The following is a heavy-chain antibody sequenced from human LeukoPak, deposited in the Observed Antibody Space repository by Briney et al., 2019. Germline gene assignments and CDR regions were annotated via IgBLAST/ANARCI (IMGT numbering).Heavy chain of an antibody. CDR3: ARGRSARES. Sequence: GGSLRLSCATSGFTFSSCEMTWVRQAPGKGLEWVSYISSGGDIIYYADSVKGRFTISRDNARKSLYLQMDSLRAEDTALYYCARGRSARESWGQGTLVTVSS. D-gene: IGHD1-26*01. V-gene: IGHV3-48*03. CDR2: ISSGGDII. J-gene: IGHJ4*02. CDR1: GFTFSSCE.